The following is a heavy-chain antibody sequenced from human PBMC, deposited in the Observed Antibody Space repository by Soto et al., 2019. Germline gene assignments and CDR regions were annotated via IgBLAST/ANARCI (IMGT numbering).Heavy chain of an antibody. J-gene: IGHJ3*02. V-gene: IGHV3-15*01. CDR1: GFPFSNAW. CDR2: IKIKTDGGTT. D-gene: IGHD2-21*01. Sequence: PGGSLRLSCAGSGFPFSNAWMSWVRQSPGKGLEWVGRIKIKTDGGTTDYAAPVKGRFTISIDDSKNTLYLQMNSLKTEDTAVYYCTTSPAYMNPAFDIWDQGSMV. CDR3: TTSPAYMNPAFDI.